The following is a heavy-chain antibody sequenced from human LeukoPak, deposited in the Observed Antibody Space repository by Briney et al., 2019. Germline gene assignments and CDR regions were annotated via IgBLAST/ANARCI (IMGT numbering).Heavy chain of an antibody. Sequence: GGSLRLSCAASGFTFDDYAMLWVRQAPGKGLEWVSGISWKSGSIGYADSVKGRFTISRDNAKNSLDLQMNSLRADDTALYYCAKDVGYYGSGPDNWGQGTLVTVSS. J-gene: IGHJ4*02. CDR3: AKDVGYYGSGPDN. CDR1: GFTFDDYA. CDR2: ISWKSGSI. V-gene: IGHV3-9*01. D-gene: IGHD3-10*01.